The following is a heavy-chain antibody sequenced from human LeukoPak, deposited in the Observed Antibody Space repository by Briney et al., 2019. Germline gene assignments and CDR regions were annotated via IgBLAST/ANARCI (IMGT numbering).Heavy chain of an antibody. V-gene: IGHV3-30-3*01. J-gene: IGHJ4*02. D-gene: IGHD3-22*01. CDR3: ASHYDRSGYLYFDY. CDR1: GFTFSSYA. CDR2: LSYDGSNK. Sequence: GGSLRLSCAAPGFTFSSYAMHWVRQAPGKGLEWVAVLSYDGSNKYYADSLKGRFTISRDNSKNALYLQMSSVRAEDTALYYCASHYDRSGYLYFDYWGQGTLVTVSS.